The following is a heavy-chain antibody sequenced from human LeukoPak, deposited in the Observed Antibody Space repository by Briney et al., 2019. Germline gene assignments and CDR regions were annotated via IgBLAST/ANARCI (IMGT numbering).Heavy chain of an antibody. CDR3: TRGAGWLIDY. V-gene: IGHV4-61*02. CDR1: GGSISSGSYY. J-gene: IGHJ4*02. Sequence: SETLSLTCTVSGGSISSGSYYWSWIRQPAGKGLGWIGRIYTSGSTNYNPSLKSRVTISVDTSKEQFSLKVNSVTAADTAVYYCTRGAGWLIDYWGQGILVTVSS. D-gene: IGHD3-16*01. CDR2: IYTSGST.